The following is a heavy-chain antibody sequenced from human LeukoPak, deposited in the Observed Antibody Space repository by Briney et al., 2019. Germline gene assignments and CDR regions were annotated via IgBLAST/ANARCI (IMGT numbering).Heavy chain of an antibody. CDR2: IYSSGST. CDR3: ARMGVSSGWYSGVY. D-gene: IGHD6-19*01. CDR1: GDSISSGSYY. Sequence: SETLSLTCTVSGDSISSGSYYWSWIRQPAGKGLEWIGRIYSSGSTNYNPSLKSRVTISVDTSKNQFSLKLSSVTAADTAVYYCARMGVSSGWYSGVYWGQGTLVTVSS. J-gene: IGHJ4*02. V-gene: IGHV4-61*02.